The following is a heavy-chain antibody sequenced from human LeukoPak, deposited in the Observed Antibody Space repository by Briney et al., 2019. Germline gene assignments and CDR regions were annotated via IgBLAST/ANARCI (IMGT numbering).Heavy chain of an antibody. CDR1: GDTLTELS. Sequence: GASVKVSCKLSGDTLTELSMHWVRQSPGKGLEWMGGFVPEDGETIYAQKFQGRVTMTEDTSTDTAYMELSSLRSDDTAVYFCATLPRVHLFDSWGQGTLVTVSS. J-gene: IGHJ4*02. D-gene: IGHD3-10*01. V-gene: IGHV1-24*01. CDR3: ATLPRVHLFDS. CDR2: FVPEDGET.